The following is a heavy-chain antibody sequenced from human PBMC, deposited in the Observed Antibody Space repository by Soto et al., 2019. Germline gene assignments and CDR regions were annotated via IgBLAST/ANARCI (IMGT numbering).Heavy chain of an antibody. CDR3: ARIRSGHFHY. V-gene: IGHV1-3*01. D-gene: IGHD3-10*01. Sequence: GASVKVSCKASGYNFNTYALHWLRQAPGQRLEWMGWINAGNGNTMYSQKFQGRVTITRDTSATTASLELSSLTSDDTAVYFCARIRSGHFHYWGQGTLVTVSS. CDR1: GYNFNTYA. CDR2: INAGNGNT. J-gene: IGHJ4*02.